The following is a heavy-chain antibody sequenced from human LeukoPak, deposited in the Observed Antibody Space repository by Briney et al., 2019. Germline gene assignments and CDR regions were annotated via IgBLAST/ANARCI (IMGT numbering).Heavy chain of an antibody. V-gene: IGHV4-59*01. CDR2: IYYSGST. CDR1: GGSISTYY. D-gene: IGHD4-23*01. J-gene: IGHJ4*02. CDR3: ARDTGTVVDY. Sequence: KPSGTLSLTCTVSGGSISTYYWSWIRQPPGKGLEWIGYIYYSGSTNYNPSLKSRVTTSVDTSKNQFSLKLSSVTAADTAVYYCARDTGTVVDYWGQGTLVTVSS.